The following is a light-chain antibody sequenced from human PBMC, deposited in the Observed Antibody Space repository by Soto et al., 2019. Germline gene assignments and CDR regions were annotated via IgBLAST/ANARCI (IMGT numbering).Light chain of an antibody. J-gene: IGLJ1*01. V-gene: IGLV1-44*01. CDR1: SSNIGSNT. CDR2: SNN. Sequence: VLTQPPSASGTPGQRVTISCSGSSSNIGSNTVNWYQQLPGTAPKLLIYSNNQRPSGVPDRFSGSKSGTSASLAVSGLQSEDEADYYCAAWDDSLNGLYVFGTGTKVTVL. CDR3: AAWDDSLNGLYV.